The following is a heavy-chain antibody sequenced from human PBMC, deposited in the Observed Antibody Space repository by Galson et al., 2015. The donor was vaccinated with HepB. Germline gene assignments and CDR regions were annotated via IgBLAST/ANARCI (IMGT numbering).Heavy chain of an antibody. J-gene: IGHJ4*02. Sequence: SLRLSCAASGFTFNWYWMTWVRQAPGKGLERVANIEQDGSERYYVDSVKGRFTISRDNAKNSLYLQMNSLTAEDTAVYYCARATATIDYWGQGTLVTVSS. V-gene: IGHV3-7*04. D-gene: IGHD5-12*01. CDR1: GFTFNWYW. CDR3: ARATATIDY. CDR2: IEQDGSER.